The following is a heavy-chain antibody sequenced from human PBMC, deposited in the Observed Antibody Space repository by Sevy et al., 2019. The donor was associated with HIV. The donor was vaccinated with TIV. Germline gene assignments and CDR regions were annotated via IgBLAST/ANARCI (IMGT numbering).Heavy chain of an antibody. CDR2: ISGSGGYT. D-gene: IGHD3-22*01. J-gene: IGHJ4*02. V-gene: IGHV3-23*01. CDR3: ARDRRTLNYYGSSGYNYYFDY. Sequence: GGSLRLSCAAAGFIFNSHAMSWVRQAPGKGLEWVSTISGSGGYTYYADSVKGRVTISRDNSKNTVDLQMNSLRAEDTAVYFCARDRRTLNYYGSSGYNYYFDYWGQGTLVTVSS. CDR1: GFIFNSHA.